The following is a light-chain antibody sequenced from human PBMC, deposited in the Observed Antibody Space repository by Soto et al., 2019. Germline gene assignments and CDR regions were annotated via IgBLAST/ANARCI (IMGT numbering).Light chain of an antibody. CDR2: GAS. CDR1: QSVSSN. V-gene: IGKV3-15*01. Sequence: EIVMTQSPATLSVSPGERATLSCRASQSVSSNLAWYQQKPGQAPRLLIYGASTRATGIPARFSRSGSGTEFTLTISRLQSEDFAVFYCQQYNNWPWTFGQGTKVEIK. J-gene: IGKJ1*01. CDR3: QQYNNWPWT.